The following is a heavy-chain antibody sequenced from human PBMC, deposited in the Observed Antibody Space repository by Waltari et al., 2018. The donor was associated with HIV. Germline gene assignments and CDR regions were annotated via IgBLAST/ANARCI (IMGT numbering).Heavy chain of an antibody. D-gene: IGHD6-19*01. CDR1: GFTFSSYW. CDR2: INSDGSST. CDR3: ARAAYSSGWYAHFDY. V-gene: IGHV3-74*01. J-gene: IGHJ4*02. Sequence: EVQLVESGGGLVQPGGSLRLSCAASGFTFSSYWMRWVRPAPGKGLVWVSRINSDGSSTSYADSVKGRFTISRDNAKNTLYLQMNSLRAEDTAVYYCARAAYSSGWYAHFDYWGQGTLVTVSS.